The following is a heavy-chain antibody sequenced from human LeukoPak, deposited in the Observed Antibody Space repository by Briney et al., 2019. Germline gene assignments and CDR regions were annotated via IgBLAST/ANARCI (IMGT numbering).Heavy chain of an antibody. V-gene: IGHV3-21*04. CDR2: ISSRSRYI. CDR3: VRVKLVRTTSDRAFDV. D-gene: IGHD4/OR15-4a*01. Sequence: PGGSLRLSCAASGFTFSKYNMNWVRQAPGKGLEWVSSISSRSRYIFYADSVKGQFTISRDDAKNSLYLQMNSLRAEDTAVYYCVRVKLVRTTSDRAFDVWGQGTMVTVSS. CDR1: GFTFSKYN. J-gene: IGHJ3*01.